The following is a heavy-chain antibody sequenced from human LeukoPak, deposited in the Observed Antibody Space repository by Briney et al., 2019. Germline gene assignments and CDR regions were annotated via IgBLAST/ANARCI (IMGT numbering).Heavy chain of an antibody. CDR2: IYTSGST. J-gene: IGHJ5*02. D-gene: IGHD2-2*03. Sequence: SETLSLICTVSGGSISSYYWSWIRQPAGKGLEWIGRIYTSGSTNYNPSLKSRVTMSVDTSKNQFSLKLRSVTAADTAVYYCARDRGGRSGYCSSTSCYKALYNWFDPWGQGTLVTVSS. CDR3: ARDRGGRSGYCSSTSCYKALYNWFDP. V-gene: IGHV4-4*07. CDR1: GGSISSYY.